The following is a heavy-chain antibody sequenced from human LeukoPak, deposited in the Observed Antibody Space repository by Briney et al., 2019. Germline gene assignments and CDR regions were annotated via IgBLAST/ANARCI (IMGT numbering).Heavy chain of an antibody. V-gene: IGHV3-7*01. CDR3: ARFGYVAAVDV. CDR2: INPAGSET. D-gene: IGHD2-15*01. Sequence: GGSLRLSCAASGFSFSAYWMTWVRQAPGTGLEWVANINPAGSETYYVDPAKGRFSISRDNAKNLVYLQMNSLRAEDTAVYHCARFGYVAAVDVWGQGTPVTVSS. CDR1: GFSFSAYW. J-gene: IGHJ4*02.